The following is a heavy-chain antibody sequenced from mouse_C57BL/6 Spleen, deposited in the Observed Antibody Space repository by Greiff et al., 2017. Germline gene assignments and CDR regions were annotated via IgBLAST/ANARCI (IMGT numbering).Heavy chain of an antibody. CDR1: GYTFTTYP. D-gene: IGHD2-4*01. CDR2: FHPYNDDT. J-gene: IGHJ3*01. Sequence: VQGVESGAELVKPGASVKMSCKASGYTFTTYPIEWMKQNHGKSLEWIGNFHPYNDDTKYNEKFKGKATLTVEKSSSTVYLELSRLTSDDSAVYYCARPGDHDEGFAYWGQGTLVTVSA. V-gene: IGHV1-47*01. CDR3: ARPGDHDEGFAY.